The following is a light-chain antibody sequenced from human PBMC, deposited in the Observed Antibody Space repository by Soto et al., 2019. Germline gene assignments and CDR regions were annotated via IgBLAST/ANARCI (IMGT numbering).Light chain of an antibody. CDR3: LQVYSFPRT. V-gene: IGKV1-12*01. Sequence: IQMTPSPSSLAASVGDRITITCRASQDIGGRSAWFQQQPGKAPQYLIQAASILQSGVPSRFSGSGSGTEFILTITNLQPADFASYFCLQVYSFPRTFGLGPKVDIK. CDR2: AAS. CDR1: QDIGGR. J-gene: IGKJ1*01.